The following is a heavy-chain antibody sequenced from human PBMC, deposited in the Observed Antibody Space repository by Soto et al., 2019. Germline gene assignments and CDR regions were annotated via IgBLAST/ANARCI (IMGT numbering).Heavy chain of an antibody. Sequence: SVKVSCKASGGTFSSYTISWVRQAPGQGLEWMGRIIPILGIANYAQKFQGRVTITADKSTSTAYMELSSLRSEDTAVYYCARGLHGDYYDSSGYYDYWGQGTLVTVSS. J-gene: IGHJ4*02. CDR2: IIPILGIA. CDR3: ARGLHGDYYDSSGYYDY. D-gene: IGHD3-22*01. V-gene: IGHV1-69*02. CDR1: GGTFSSYT.